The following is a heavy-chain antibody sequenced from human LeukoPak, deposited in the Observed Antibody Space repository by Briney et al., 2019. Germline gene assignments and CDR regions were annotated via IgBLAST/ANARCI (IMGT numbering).Heavy chain of an antibody. CDR3: AAAGRGIAAAIDY. Sequence: GGSLRLSCAASGFTFSSYGMHWVRQSPGNGLEWVAVISFDGRIKYYGDSVKGRFTISRDNSKNTLYLQMNSLRAEDTAVYYCAAAGRGIAAAIDYWGQGTLVTVSS. J-gene: IGHJ4*02. V-gene: IGHV3-30*03. CDR2: ISFDGRIK. D-gene: IGHD6-13*01. CDR1: GFTFSSYG.